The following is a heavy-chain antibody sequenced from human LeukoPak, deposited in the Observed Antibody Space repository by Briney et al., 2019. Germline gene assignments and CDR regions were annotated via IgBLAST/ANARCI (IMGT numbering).Heavy chain of an antibody. CDR1: GYTFTSYD. D-gene: IGHD5-24*01. Sequence: GASVKVSCKASGYTFTSYDINWVRQATGQGLEWMGWMNPNSGNTGYAQRFQGRVTMTRNTSISTAYMELSSLRSEDTAVYYCARAGRDGKKDAFDIWGQGTIVSATS. CDR3: ARAGRDGKKDAFDI. J-gene: IGHJ3*02. V-gene: IGHV1-8*01. CDR2: MNPNSGNT.